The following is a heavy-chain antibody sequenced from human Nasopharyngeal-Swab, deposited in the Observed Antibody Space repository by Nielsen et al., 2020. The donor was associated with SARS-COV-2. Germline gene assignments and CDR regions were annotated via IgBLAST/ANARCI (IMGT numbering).Heavy chain of an antibody. CDR1: GYTFTSYA. CDR2: INAGNDNT. D-gene: IGHD6-6*01. V-gene: IGHV1-3*01. CDR3: ARGEYSSSLAH. Sequence: ASVKVSCKTSGYTFTSYAMHWVRQAPGQRLEWMGWINAGNDNTKYSQKFQGRVTITRDTSASTAYMELSSLRSEDTAVYYCARGEYSSSLAHWGQGTLVTVSS. J-gene: IGHJ4*02.